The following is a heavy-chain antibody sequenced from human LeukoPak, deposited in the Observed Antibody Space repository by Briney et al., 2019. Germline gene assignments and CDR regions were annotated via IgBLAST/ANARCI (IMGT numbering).Heavy chain of an antibody. J-gene: IGHJ3*02. CDR3: ARDSLDAFDI. CDR1: GGSISSYY. Sequence: SETLSLTCTVSGGSISSYYWSWIWQPPGKGLEWIGYIYYSGSTNYNPSLKSRVTISVDTSKNQFSLKLSSVTAADTAVYYCARDSLDAFDIWGQGTMVTVSS. CDR2: IYYSGST. V-gene: IGHV4-59*01.